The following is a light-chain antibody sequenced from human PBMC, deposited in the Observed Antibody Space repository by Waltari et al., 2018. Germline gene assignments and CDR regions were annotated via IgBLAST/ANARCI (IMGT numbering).Light chain of an antibody. CDR1: QSISSY. V-gene: IGKV1-39*01. J-gene: IGKJ1*01. CDR2: AAS. Sequence: DIQMTQSPSSLSASVGDRVTITCRANQSISSYLNWYQQKPGKAPKLLIYAASSLQSWVPSRFSGSGSGTDFTLTISSLQPEDFATYYCQQSYSTPRTFGQGTKVEIK. CDR3: QQSYSTPRT.